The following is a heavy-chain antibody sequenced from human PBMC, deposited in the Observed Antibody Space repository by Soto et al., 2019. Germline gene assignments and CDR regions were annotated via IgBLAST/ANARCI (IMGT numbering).Heavy chain of an antibody. V-gene: IGHV3-33*06. D-gene: IGHD2-21*02. Sequence: QVQLVESGGGVVQPGRSLRRSCVASGFSSTTYGLHWVRQAPGKGLEWVAVIWFVGSKQYYADSVKGRFTISRDNSKNVVYPAMKSMRPQETAVCYCVKERCGGACYSDPYFNYWGQGALVTVSS. CDR2: IWFVGSKQ. CDR1: GFSSTTYG. CDR3: VKERCGGACYSDPYFNY. J-gene: IGHJ4*02.